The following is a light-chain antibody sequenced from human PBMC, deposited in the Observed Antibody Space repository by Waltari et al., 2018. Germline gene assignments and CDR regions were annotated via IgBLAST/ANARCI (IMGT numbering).Light chain of an antibody. CDR3: QQRSNWPPIT. Sequence: EIVMTQSPATLSVSRGGSATVSCRASRSIDDSLAWYQQKPGQPPRLLIHGASTRDTGIPVRFSGSGSGTDFTLTITGLQSEDFAVYYCQQRSNWPPITFGQGTRLEIK. CDR1: RSIDDS. J-gene: IGKJ5*01. CDR2: GAS. V-gene: IGKV3-15*01.